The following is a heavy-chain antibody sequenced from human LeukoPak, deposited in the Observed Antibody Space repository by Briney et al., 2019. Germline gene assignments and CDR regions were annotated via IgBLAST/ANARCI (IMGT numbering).Heavy chain of an antibody. CDR2: FDPYNGGI. J-gene: IGHJ3*01. Sequence: ASVKVSCKASGYTFTDYYMHWVRQAPGQGLEWMGRFDPYNGGISYAQKFQGRVTITRGTSVSTDYMELSSLTSDDTAMYYCAGGGGSYGDVWGQGTMVAVSS. D-gene: IGHD1-26*01. CDR1: GYTFTDYY. V-gene: IGHV1-2*06. CDR3: AGGGGSYGDV.